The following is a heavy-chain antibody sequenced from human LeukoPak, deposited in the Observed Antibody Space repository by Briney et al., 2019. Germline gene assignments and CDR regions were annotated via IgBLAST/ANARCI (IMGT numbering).Heavy chain of an antibody. D-gene: IGHD3-22*01. CDR3: ARVHYDSSGRDL. Sequence: QSGGSLRLSCATSGFTFSSFWMSWVRQAPGKGLEWVANINQGGGEKNYVDSVKGRFTISRDNSKNTLYLQMNGLRVEDTAVFYCARVHYDSSGRDLWGQGTLVTVSS. CDR1: GFTFSSFW. J-gene: IGHJ5*02. V-gene: IGHV3-7*02. CDR2: INQGGGEK.